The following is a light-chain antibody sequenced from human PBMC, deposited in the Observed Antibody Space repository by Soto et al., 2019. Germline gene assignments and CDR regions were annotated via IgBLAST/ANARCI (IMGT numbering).Light chain of an antibody. J-gene: IGKJ5*01. Sequence: DIQMTQSPSSLFASVGDRVTITFRASQSISFYLNWYQQKPGNAPKVLIYAASNLQTGVPSRFSGSGSGTDFTLTINSLQPEDFATYSCQQSYSTPITFGQGTRLEIK. V-gene: IGKV1-39*01. CDR3: QQSYSTPIT. CDR1: QSISFY. CDR2: AAS.